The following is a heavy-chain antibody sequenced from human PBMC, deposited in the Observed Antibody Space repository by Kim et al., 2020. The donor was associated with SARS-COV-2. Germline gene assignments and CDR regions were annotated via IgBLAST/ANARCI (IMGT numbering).Heavy chain of an antibody. J-gene: IGHJ4*02. CDR2: GNT. CDR3: AVEQQLVYY. Sequence: GNTNYAQKLQGRVTMTTDTSTSTAYMELRSLRSDDTAVYYCAVEQQLVYYWGQGTLVTVSS. V-gene: IGHV1-18*01. D-gene: IGHD6-13*01.